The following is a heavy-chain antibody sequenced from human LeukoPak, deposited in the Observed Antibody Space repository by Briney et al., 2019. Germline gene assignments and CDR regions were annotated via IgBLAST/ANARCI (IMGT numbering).Heavy chain of an antibody. D-gene: IGHD3-10*01. J-gene: IGHJ4*02. CDR3: ATVGVIDWDYNGRWYFDH. Sequence: GGSLRLSCAASGFTFSNSALTWVRQAPGKGLQWVSAVTGSGSGTFYRDSVKGRFTVSRDNSKNTLYLQMNSLRVDDTATYFCATVGVIDWDYNGRWYFDHWGQGTLVTVSS. V-gene: IGHV3-23*01. CDR2: VTGSGSGT. CDR1: GFTFSNSA.